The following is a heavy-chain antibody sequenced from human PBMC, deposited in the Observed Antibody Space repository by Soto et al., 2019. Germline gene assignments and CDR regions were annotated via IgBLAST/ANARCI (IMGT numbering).Heavy chain of an antibody. D-gene: IGHD2-2*02. J-gene: IGHJ6*02. CDR3: ARVDTGYYYYGMDV. CDR2: ISYDGSSK. CDR1: GFTFSSYA. Sequence: QVQLVESGGGVVQPGRSLRLSCAASGFTFSSYAMHWVRQAPGKGLEWVAVISYDGSSKYYADSVKGRFTISRDNSKNTLYLQMNSLRAEDTAVYYCARVDTGYYYYGMDVWGQGTTVTVSS. V-gene: IGHV3-30-3*01.